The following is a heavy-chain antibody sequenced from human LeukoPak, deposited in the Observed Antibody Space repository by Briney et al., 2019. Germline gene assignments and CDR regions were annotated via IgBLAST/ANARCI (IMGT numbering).Heavy chain of an antibody. CDR1: GFTFSNAW. D-gene: IGHD1-26*01. J-gene: IGHJ4*02. V-gene: IGHV3-23*01. CDR2: ISGSGGST. CDR3: ANQRRVGATDY. Sequence: GGSLRLSCAASGFTFSNAWMSWVRQAPGKGLEWVSAISGSGGSTYYADSVKGRFTISRDNSKNTLYLQMNSLRAEDTAVYYCANQRRVGATDYWGQGTLVTVSS.